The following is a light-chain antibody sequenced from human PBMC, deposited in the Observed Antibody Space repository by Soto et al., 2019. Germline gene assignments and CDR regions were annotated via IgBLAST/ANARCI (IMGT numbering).Light chain of an antibody. CDR2: AAS. Sequence: DIQMTQSPSSLSASVGDRVTITCRASQSISNYLNWYQQKPGKAPKLLIYAASSLQSGVPSRFSGSGSGTDFTLTISSLQPEDFATYYCQQSYSTPYTLGQGTKLAIK. J-gene: IGKJ2*01. CDR1: QSISNY. CDR3: QQSYSTPYT. V-gene: IGKV1-39*01.